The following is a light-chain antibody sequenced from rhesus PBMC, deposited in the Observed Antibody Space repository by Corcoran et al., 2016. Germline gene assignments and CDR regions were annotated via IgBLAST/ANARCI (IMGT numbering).Light chain of an antibody. CDR2: KAS. CDR1: PGISTW. J-gene: IGKJ1*01. Sequence: DIQMTQSPSSLSASVGDRVTITCRASPGISTWLVWYQQKPGKAPNLLIYKASTLPAGVPSRFSGSGSGTDFPLTISSLQPEDFATYYCQQCNTAPWTFGQGTKVEIK. V-gene: IGKV1-21*01. CDR3: QQCNTAPWT.